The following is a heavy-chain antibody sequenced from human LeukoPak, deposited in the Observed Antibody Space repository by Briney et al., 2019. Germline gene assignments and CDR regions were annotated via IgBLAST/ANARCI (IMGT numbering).Heavy chain of an antibody. Sequence: GGSLRLSCAASGFSVSTNYMSWVRQAPGKGLEWVSGIRVSGSTYYPDSVTGRFTISRDNSENTLYLQMSGLRAEDTAIYYCAKGTGDTAYYFDFWGQGVLVTVSS. CDR1: GFSVSTNY. CDR2: IRVSGST. CDR3: AKGTGDTAYYFDF. D-gene: IGHD7-27*01. V-gene: IGHV3-53*01. J-gene: IGHJ4*02.